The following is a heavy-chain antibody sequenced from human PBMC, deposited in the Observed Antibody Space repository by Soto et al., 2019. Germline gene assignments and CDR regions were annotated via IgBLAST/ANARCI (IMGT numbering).Heavy chain of an antibody. CDR3: ASRKYSGSYYFDY. CDR1: GFTFSSYW. D-gene: IGHD1-26*01. CDR2: IKQDGSEK. J-gene: IGHJ4*02. V-gene: IGHV3-7*01. Sequence: GGSLRLSCAASGFTFSSYWMSWVRQAPGKGLEWVANIKQDGSEKYYGDSVKGRFTISRDNAKNSLYLQMNSLRAEDTAVYYCASRKYSGSYYFDYWGQGTLVTVSS.